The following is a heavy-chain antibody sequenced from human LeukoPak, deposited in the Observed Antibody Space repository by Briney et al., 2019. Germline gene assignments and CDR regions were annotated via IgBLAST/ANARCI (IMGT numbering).Heavy chain of an antibody. Sequence: GESLKISCKGSGYSFTSYWIGWVRQMPGKGLKWMGIIYPGDSDTRYSPSFQGQVTISADKSISTAYLQRSSLKASDTAMYYCARQRDSSWHEDFDYWGQGTLVTVSS. V-gene: IGHV5-51*01. CDR3: ARQRDSSWHEDFDY. D-gene: IGHD6-13*01. J-gene: IGHJ4*02. CDR2: IYPGDSDT. CDR1: GYSFTSYW.